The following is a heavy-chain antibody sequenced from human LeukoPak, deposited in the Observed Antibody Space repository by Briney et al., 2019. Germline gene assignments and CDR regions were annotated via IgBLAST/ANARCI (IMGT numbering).Heavy chain of an antibody. Sequence: SVKVSCKASGGTFSSYATSWVRQAPGQGLEWMGGIIPIFGTANYAQKFQGRVTITADESTSTAYMELSSLRSEDTAVYYCARDRDIVVVPAAIGYYGMDVWGKGTTVTVSS. D-gene: IGHD2-2*01. CDR3: ARDRDIVVVPAAIGYYGMDV. J-gene: IGHJ6*04. CDR1: GGTFSSYA. CDR2: IIPIFGTA. V-gene: IGHV1-69*13.